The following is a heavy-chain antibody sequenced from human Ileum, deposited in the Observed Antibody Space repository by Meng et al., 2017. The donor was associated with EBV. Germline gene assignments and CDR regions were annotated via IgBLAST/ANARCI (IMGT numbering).Heavy chain of an antibody. V-gene: IGHV4-4*02. J-gene: IGHJ4*02. CDR1: GDSMTKKNW. CDR2: IYHSGST. CDR3: ARTGVGLAFDY. Sequence: VQLGASGPGLVKSSGTRSLHCGVSGDSMTKKNWWTWVRQPPGKGLEWIGEIYHSGSTNYNPSLQSRATISVDMSKKQFSLKLRSVTAADTAVYYCARTGVGLAFDYWGLGTLVTVSS. D-gene: IGHD2-8*01.